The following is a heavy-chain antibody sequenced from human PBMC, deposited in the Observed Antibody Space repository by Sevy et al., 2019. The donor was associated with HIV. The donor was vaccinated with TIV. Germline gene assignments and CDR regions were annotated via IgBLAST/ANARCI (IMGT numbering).Heavy chain of an antibody. D-gene: IGHD3-10*01. Sequence: ASVKVYCKVSGYTLTELSMYWVRQAPGKGLEWMGGFDPEDGETIYAQKFQGRVTMTEDTSTDTAYMELSSLRSEDTAAYYCATGARYGSGSTPIDYWGQGTLVTVSS. V-gene: IGHV1-24*01. J-gene: IGHJ4*02. CDR1: GYTLTELS. CDR2: FDPEDGET. CDR3: ATGARYGSGSTPIDY.